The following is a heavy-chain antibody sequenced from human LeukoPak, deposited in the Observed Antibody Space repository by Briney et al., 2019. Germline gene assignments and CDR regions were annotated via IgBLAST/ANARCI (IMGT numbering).Heavy chain of an antibody. CDR2: IRMDGSNK. Sequence: GGSLRLSCAASGFTFSTYGMHGVRQAPGKGLEWVAFIRMDGSNKYYADSVTDRVTTAKDNSTNTLYLPKNSVTLENKTVYYCETATGKWAPTRFDYWGQGTLVTVSS. CDR1: GFTFSTYG. J-gene: IGHJ4*02. D-gene: IGHD1-26*01. V-gene: IGHV3-30*02. CDR3: ETATGKWAPTRFDY.